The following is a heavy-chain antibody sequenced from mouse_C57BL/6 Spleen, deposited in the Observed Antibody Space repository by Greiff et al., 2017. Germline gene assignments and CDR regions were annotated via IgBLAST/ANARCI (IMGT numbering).Heavy chain of an antibody. CDR1: GYTFTDYN. V-gene: IGHV1-18*01. D-gene: IGHD1-1*01. J-gene: IGHJ2*01. Sequence: EVKLQQSGPELVKPGASVKIPCKASGYTFTDYNMDWVKQSHGKSLEWIGDINPNNGGTIYNQKFKGKATLTVDKSSSTAYMELRSLTSEDTAVYYCARSRGFITTVVFDYWGQGTTLTVSS. CDR3: ARSRGFITTVVFDY. CDR2: INPNNGGT.